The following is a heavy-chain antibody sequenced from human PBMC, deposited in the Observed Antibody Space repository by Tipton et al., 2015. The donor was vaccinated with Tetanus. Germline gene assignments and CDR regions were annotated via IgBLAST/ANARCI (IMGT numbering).Heavy chain of an antibody. Sequence: TLSLTCTVSGDSISSSKAYWSWIRQPPGKGLEWIGYIHYMGSTNYNPSLKSRVTISKDASKNAFSLKMTSVTAADTAVYFCARDQTPTFYYDSGTYGGGINVWGQGTTVTVSS. D-gene: IGHD3-10*01. CDR3: ARDQTPTFYYDSGTYGGGINV. CDR1: GDSISSSKAY. V-gene: IGHV4-30-4*01. CDR2: IHYMGST. J-gene: IGHJ6*02.